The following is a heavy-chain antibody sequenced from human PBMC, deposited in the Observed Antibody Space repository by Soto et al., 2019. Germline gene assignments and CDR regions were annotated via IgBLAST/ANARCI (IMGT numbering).Heavy chain of an antibody. Sequence: SQTLSLPCDISGDSDSSNSAAWNWIRLSPSRGLEWLGRTYYRSKWYNDYAVSVRGRITINPDTSKNQFSLQLKCVTPDDTAVYYFARGRAAGGGDWLDPWGQGTQVTVSS. CDR3: ARGRAAGGGDWLDP. D-gene: IGHD6-13*01. CDR2: TYYRSKWYN. J-gene: IGHJ5*02. V-gene: IGHV6-1*01. CDR1: GDSDSSNSAA.